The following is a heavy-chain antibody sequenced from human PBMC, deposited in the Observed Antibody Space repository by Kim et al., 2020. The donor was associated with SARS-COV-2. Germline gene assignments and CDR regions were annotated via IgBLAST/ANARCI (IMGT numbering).Heavy chain of an antibody. D-gene: IGHD3-10*01. CDR1: GFTFSSYA. CDR3: AKARGSTYYYGSGSYWDYGMDV. CDR2: ISGSGGSP. V-gene: IGHV3-23*01. Sequence: GGSLRLSCAASGFTFSSYAMSWVRQAPGKGLEWVSAISGSGGSPYYADSVKGRFTISRDNSKNTLYLQMNSLRAEDTAVYYCAKARGSTYYYGSGSYWDYGMDVWGQGTTVTVSS. J-gene: IGHJ6*02.